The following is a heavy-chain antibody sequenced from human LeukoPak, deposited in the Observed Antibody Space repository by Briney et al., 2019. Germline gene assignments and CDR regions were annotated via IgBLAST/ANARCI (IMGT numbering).Heavy chain of an antibody. CDR2: IYYIGTT. V-gene: IGHV4-59*02. Sequence: PSETLSLSCTVSRVSVSLYYWSWIRQSPGKGLEWIGYIYYIGTTNYNPSLQSRVTMSVDTSTNQFTLNLASVTAADTAVYYCAWGGFESCSAGSCLLGNYWGQGILVAVSS. CDR3: AWGGFESCSAGSCLLGNY. D-gene: IGHD2-15*01. CDR1: RVSVSLYY. J-gene: IGHJ4*02.